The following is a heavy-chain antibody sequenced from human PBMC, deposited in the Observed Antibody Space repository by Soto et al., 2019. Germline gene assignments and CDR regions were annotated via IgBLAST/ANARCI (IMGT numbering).Heavy chain of an antibody. J-gene: IGHJ4*02. CDR1: GFTFGTYW. Sequence: GGSLRLSCAASGFTFGTYWMHWVRQAPGKGLVWVSRINYDGSSTDYADSVKGRFTISRDNAKNTLYLQMNTLTAEDTAVYYCTRGPRPTSVGTGAYWGQGTLVTVSS. D-gene: IGHD3-10*01. CDR2: INYDGSST. V-gene: IGHV3-74*01. CDR3: TRGPRPTSVGTGAY.